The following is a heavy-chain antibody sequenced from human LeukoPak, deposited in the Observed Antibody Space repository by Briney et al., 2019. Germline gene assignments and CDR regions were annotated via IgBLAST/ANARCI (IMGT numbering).Heavy chain of an antibody. D-gene: IGHD6-19*01. J-gene: IGHJ4*02. Sequence: GGSLRLSCAASGFTFSSYTMYWVRQAPGKGLEWVAIISDDGSTKYYADSVKGRFTISRDNSKNTLYLQMDSLRADDTAVYYCAKSSRYGTGWYGKIDYWGQGTLVTVSS. CDR2: ISDDGSTK. V-gene: IGHV3-30-3*02. CDR1: GFTFSSYT. CDR3: AKSSRYGTGWYGKIDY.